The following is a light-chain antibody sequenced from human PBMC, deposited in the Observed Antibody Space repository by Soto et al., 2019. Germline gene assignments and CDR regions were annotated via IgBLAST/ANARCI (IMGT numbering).Light chain of an antibody. J-gene: IGLJ1*01. CDR2: EVT. CDR1: SSDVGGYNF. CDR3: CSYAGTYSYV. V-gene: IGLV2-14*01. Sequence: QSALTQPASVSGSPGQSITISCTGSSSDVGGYNFVSWYQHHPGKAPKLILYEVTTRPSGVSSRFSGSKSGNTASLTISGLQADDEANYYCCSYAGTYSYVFGTGTKVTVL.